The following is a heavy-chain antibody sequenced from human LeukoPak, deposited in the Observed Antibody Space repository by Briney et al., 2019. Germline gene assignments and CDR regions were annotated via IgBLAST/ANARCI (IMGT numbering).Heavy chain of an antibody. Sequence: GGSLRLSCAASGFTFSSCGMHWVRQAPGKGLEWVAVIWYDGSNKYYADSVKGRFTISRDNSKNTLYLQMNSLRAEDTAVYYCARGLHRGSADYWGQGTLVTVSS. V-gene: IGHV3-33*01. D-gene: IGHD3-10*01. CDR2: IWYDGSNK. CDR3: ARGLHRGSADY. CDR1: GFTFSSCG. J-gene: IGHJ4*02.